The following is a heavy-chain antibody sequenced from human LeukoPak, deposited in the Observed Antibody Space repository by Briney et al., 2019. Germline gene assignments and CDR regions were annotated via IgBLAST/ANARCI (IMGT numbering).Heavy chain of an antibody. CDR1: GGSISSSSYY. CDR3: ARHEVDILTGYYLNWFDP. J-gene: IGHJ5*01. V-gene: IGHV4-39*01. Sequence: PSETLSLTCTVSGGSISSSSYYWGWIRQPPGKGLEWIGSIYYSGSTYYNPSLKGRVTISVDTSKNQFSLKLSSVTAADTAVYYCARHEVDILTGYYLNWFDPWGQGTLVTVSS. CDR2: IYYSGST. D-gene: IGHD3-9*01.